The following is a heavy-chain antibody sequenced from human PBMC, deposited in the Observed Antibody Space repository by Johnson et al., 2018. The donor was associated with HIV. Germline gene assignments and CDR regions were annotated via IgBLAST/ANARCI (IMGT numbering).Heavy chain of an antibody. V-gene: IGHV3-64*04. CDR1: GFTVSSHY. Sequence: QVQVVESGGGLIQPGGSLRLSCAASGFTVSSHYMSWVRQAPGPGLEYVSAISSNGGSTYYADSVKGRFPISRDNSKNTPYLQMNSLRAEDTAVYYCARGWQQRAFDIWGQGTMVTVSS. D-gene: IGHD6-13*01. J-gene: IGHJ3*02. CDR3: ARGWQQRAFDI. CDR2: ISSNGGST.